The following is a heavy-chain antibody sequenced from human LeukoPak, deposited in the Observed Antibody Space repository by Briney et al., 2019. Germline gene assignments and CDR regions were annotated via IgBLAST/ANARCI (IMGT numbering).Heavy chain of an antibody. D-gene: IGHD3-10*01. CDR3: ARDLSRRVRGVSRNDY. CDR2: ISAYNGNT. J-gene: IGHJ4*02. CDR1: GYTFTSYG. V-gene: IGHV1-18*04. Sequence: ASVKVSCKASGYTFTSYGISWARQAPGQGLEWMGWISAYNGNTNYAQKLQGRVTMTTDTSTSTAYMELRSLRSDDTAVYYCARDLSRRVRGVSRNDYWGQGTLVTVSS.